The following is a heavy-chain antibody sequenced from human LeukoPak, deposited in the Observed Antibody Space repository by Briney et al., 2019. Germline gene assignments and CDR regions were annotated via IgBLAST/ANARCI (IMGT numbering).Heavy chain of an antibody. V-gene: IGHV4-4*02. D-gene: IGHD3-22*01. CDR3: ARGYYDSSGYYQSPIFDY. J-gene: IGHJ4*02. Sequence: PSETLSLTCTVSGGSISSSNWWSWIRQPPGKGLEWIGEIYHSGSTNYNSSLKSRVTISVDKSKTQFSLKLSSVTAADTAVYYCARGYYDSSGYYQSPIFDYWGQGTLVTVSS. CDR1: GGSISSSNW. CDR2: IYHSGST.